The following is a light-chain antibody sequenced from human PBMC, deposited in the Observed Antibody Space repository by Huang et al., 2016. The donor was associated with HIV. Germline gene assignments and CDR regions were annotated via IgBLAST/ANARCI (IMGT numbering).Light chain of an antibody. Sequence: EVVMTQSPAILSVSPGERATLSCRASQSVTSNLAWYQQKPGQAPRLLIYGASNRATGIPARFSGSGSGTDFTLTISSLQSEDFAVYYCQHYNNWPWWTFGQGTKVEIK. J-gene: IGKJ1*01. V-gene: IGKV3-15*01. CDR3: QHYNNWPWWT. CDR1: QSVTSN. CDR2: GAS.